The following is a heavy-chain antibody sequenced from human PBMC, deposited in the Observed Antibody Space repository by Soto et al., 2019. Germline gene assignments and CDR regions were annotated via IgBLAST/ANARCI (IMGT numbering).Heavy chain of an antibody. V-gene: IGHV3-21*01. CDR3: AREQLQVVIPDY. CDR1: GFTFSSYS. D-gene: IGHD6-13*01. CDR2: ISSCSSYI. J-gene: IGHJ4*02. Sequence: GGSLRLSCAASGFTFSSYSMNWVRQAPGKGLEWVSSISSCSSYIYYADSVKGRFTISRDNAKNSLYLQMNSLRAEDTAVYYCAREQLQVVIPDYWGQGTLVTVSS.